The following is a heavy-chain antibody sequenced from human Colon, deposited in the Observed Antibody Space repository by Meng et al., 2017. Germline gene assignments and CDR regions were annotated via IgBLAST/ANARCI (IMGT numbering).Heavy chain of an antibody. CDR2: VYYTGNT. D-gene: IGHD2-21*02. Sequence: QVQLQESGPGLVRPSETLSLTCTVSGGSVSSGDYYWSWIRQPPGKGLEWLGYVYYTGNTNYNPSLKNRVTIPLDTSNNQFSLKLTSMTAADAAIYYCARVNGDFDEAWFDPWGQGTLVTVSS. V-gene: IGHV4-61*08. CDR3: ARVNGDFDEAWFDP. CDR1: GGSVSSGDYY. J-gene: IGHJ5*02.